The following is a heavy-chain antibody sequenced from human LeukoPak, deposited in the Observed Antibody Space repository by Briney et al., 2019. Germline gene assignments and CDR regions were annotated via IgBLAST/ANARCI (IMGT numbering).Heavy chain of an antibody. D-gene: IGHD6-13*01. Sequence: SETLSLTCTVSGGSISSYYWSWIRQPPGKGLEWIGYIYYSGSTNYNPSLKSRVTISVDTSKNQFSLKLSSVTAADTAVYYCARGGYSSSWYDAFDIWGQGTMVTVSS. V-gene: IGHV4-59*12. CDR2: IYYSGST. CDR1: GGSISSYY. CDR3: ARGGYSSSWYDAFDI. J-gene: IGHJ3*02.